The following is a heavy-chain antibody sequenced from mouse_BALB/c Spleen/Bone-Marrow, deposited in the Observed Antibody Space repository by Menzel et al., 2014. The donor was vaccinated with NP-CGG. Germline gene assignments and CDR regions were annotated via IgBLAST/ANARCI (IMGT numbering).Heavy chain of an antibody. J-gene: IGHJ1*01. CDR2: INPYNGAT. CDR1: GYSFTGYY. Sequence: EVQLQQSGPELVKPGASVKISCKASGYSFTGYYMHWVKQSHVKSLEWIGRINPYNGATSYNQNFKDKASLTVDKSSSTAYMELHSLTSEDSAVYYCARGHGNYDYWYFDVWGAGTTVTVSS. V-gene: IGHV1-31*01. D-gene: IGHD2-1*01. CDR3: ARGHGNYDYWYFDV.